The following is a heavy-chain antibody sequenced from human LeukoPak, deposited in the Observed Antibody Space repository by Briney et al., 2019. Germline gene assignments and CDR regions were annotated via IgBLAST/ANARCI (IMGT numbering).Heavy chain of an antibody. J-gene: IGHJ5*02. CDR3: ARRHYGGNSDWFDP. D-gene: IGHD4-23*01. CDR1: GGSITSYY. V-gene: IGHV4-59*08. Sequence: SETLSLTCTVSGGSITSYYWSWIQQPPGKGLEWIGYVYYSGTYNYSPSLKSRVTISVDTSKNQFSLKLSSVTAADTAVCYCARRHYGGNSDWFDPWGQGTLVTVSS. CDR2: VYYSGTY.